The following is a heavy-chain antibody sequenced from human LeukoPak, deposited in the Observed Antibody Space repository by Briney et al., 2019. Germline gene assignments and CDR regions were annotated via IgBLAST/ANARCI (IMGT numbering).Heavy chain of an antibody. V-gene: IGHV3-30*02. CDR2: IRYDGSNK. D-gene: IGHD6-19*01. Sequence: GGSLRLSCAAAGFTFSSYGMHWVRQAPGKGLEWVAFIRYDGSNKYYADSVKGRFTISRDNSKNTLYLQMNSLRAEDTAVYYCAKCYWQWLVPDYWGQGTLVTVSS. J-gene: IGHJ4*02. CDR3: AKCYWQWLVPDY. CDR1: GFTFSSYG.